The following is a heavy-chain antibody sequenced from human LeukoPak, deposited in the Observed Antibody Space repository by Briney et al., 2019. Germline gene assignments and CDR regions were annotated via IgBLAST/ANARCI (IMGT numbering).Heavy chain of an antibody. D-gene: IGHD1-26*01. V-gene: IGHV4-59*08. CDR2: IYYSGST. CDR1: GGSISSYY. CDR3: ASREPGGPGAFDI. J-gene: IGHJ3*02. Sequence: SETLSLTCTVSGGSISSYYWSWIRQPPGEGLEWIGYIYYSGSTNYNPSLKSRVTISVDTSKNQFSLKLSSVTAADTAVYYCASREPGGPGAFDIWGQGTMVTVSS.